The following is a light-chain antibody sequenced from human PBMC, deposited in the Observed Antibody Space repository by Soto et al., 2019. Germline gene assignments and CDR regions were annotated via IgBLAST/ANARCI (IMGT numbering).Light chain of an antibody. CDR1: SSDIGAYNY. CDR2: EVS. CDR3: CSYTRSTTSV. V-gene: IGLV2-14*01. Sequence: QSALTQPASVAGSPGQSISISCTGTSSDIGAYNYVSWNQQHPGKAPKLMIYEVSNRPSGVSNRSSGSKSGNTASLTISGLQAEAEADYYCCSYTRSTTSVFGEGTKDTV. J-gene: IGLJ1*01.